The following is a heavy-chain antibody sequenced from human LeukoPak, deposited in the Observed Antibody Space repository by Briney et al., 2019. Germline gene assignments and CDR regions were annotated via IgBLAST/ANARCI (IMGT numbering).Heavy chain of an antibody. Sequence: SETLSLTCTVSGGSISSSSYYWGWIRQPPGKGLEWIGSIYYSGSTYYNPSLKSRVTISVDTSKNQFSLKLSSVTAADTAVYYCARHIQWLAGRWFDPWGQGTLVTVSS. J-gene: IGHJ5*02. CDR3: ARHIQWLAGRWFDP. V-gene: IGHV4-39*01. D-gene: IGHD6-19*01. CDR2: IYYSGST. CDR1: GGSISSSSYY.